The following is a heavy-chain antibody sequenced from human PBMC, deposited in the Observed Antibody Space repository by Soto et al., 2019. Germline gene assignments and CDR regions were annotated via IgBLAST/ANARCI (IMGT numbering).Heavy chain of an antibody. Sequence: SETLSLTCAVSGDSMSSSDYYWGWIRQPPGKGLEWIGSIYYSGSTYYNPSLQSRVAISVDTSKNQFSLKLKSVTAADTAIYYFARRTVNIRSFYSGLKTRCFDYRGQGAPVTVSS. CDR2: IYYSGST. D-gene: IGHD3-9*01. CDR3: ARRTVNIRSFYSGLKTRCFDY. CDR1: GDSMSSSDYY. V-gene: IGHV4-39*01. J-gene: IGHJ4*02.